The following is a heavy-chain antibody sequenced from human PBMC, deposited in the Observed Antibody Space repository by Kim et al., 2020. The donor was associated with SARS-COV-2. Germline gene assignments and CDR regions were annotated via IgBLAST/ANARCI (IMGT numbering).Heavy chain of an antibody. CDR2: ISGSGGST. V-gene: IGHV3-23*01. Sequence: GGSLRLSCAASGFTFSSYAMSWVRQAPGKGLEWVSAISGSGGSTYYADSVKGRFTISRDNSKNTLYLQMNSLRAEDTAVYYCAKDLPYYDILTGYYPDAFDIWGQGTMVTVSS. D-gene: IGHD3-9*01. J-gene: IGHJ3*02. CDR1: GFTFSSYA. CDR3: AKDLPYYDILTGYYPDAFDI.